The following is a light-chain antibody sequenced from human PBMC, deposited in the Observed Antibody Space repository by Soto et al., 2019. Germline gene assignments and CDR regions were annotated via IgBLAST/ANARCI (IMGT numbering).Light chain of an antibody. Sequence: QSALAQPPSASGSPGQSVTISCTGTSSDVGDNYVSWYQQHLGKAPKLIIYEVTLRPSGVPDRFSGSKTGNTASLTISGLQAGDEADYYCCSYTSSSTLVFGEGTKVTVL. V-gene: IGLV2-8*01. CDR1: SSDVGDNY. CDR3: CSYTSSSTLV. J-gene: IGLJ3*02. CDR2: EVT.